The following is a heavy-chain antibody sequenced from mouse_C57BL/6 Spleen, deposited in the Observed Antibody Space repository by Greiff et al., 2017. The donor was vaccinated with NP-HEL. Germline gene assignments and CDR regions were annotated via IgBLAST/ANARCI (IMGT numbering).Heavy chain of an antibody. V-gene: IGHV14-1*01. CDR3: TTTYYSNYDYAMDD. CDR1: GFNIKDYY. J-gene: IGHJ4*01. CDR2: IDPEDGDT. Sequence: VQLQQSGAELVRPGASVKLSCTASGFNIKDYYMHWVKQRPEQGLEWIGRIDPEDGDTEYAPKFQGKATMTADTSSNTAYLQLSSLTSEDTAVYYCTTTYYSNYDYAMDDWGQGTSVTVSS. D-gene: IGHD2-5*01.